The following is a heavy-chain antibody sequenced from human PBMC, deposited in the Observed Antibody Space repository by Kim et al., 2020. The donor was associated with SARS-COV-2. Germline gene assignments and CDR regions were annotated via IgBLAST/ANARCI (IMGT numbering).Heavy chain of an antibody. CDR2: IYSGGST. CDR3: AREGVYAIKVDYGMDV. D-gene: IGHD2-8*01. V-gene: IGHV3-66*01. Sequence: GGSLRLSCAASGFTVSSNYMSWVRQAPGKGLEWVSVIYSGGSTYYADSVKARFTISRDNSKNTLYLQMNSLRAEDTAVYYCAREGVYAIKVDYGMDVWGQGTTVTVSS. J-gene: IGHJ6*02. CDR1: GFTVSSNY.